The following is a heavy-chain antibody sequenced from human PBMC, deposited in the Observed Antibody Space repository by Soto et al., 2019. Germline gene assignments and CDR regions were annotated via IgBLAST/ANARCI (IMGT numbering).Heavy chain of an antibody. CDR3: TRGGLWASRGFAI. CDR1: GDSVSRNNVA. CDR2: TYYRSKWYN. V-gene: IGHV6-1*01. Sequence: PSQTLSLTCAISGDSVSRNNVAWNWIRQSPSRGLEWLGRTYYRSKWYNDYAASVESRITISPDTSENQFSLQLKSMTPEDTAVYYCTRGGLWASRGFAIWGQGTMVTVSS. D-gene: IGHD3-10*01. J-gene: IGHJ3*02.